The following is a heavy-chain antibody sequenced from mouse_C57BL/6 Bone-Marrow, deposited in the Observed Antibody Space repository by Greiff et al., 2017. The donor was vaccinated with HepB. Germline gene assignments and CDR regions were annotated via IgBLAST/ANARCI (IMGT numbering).Heavy chain of an antibody. J-gene: IGHJ4*01. CDR1: GFNIKDDY. V-gene: IGHV14-4*01. CDR2: IDPENGDT. CDR3: TSFYDGYSLYAMDY. Sequence: EVKVVESGAELVRPGASVKLSCTASGFNIKDDYMHWVKQRPEQGLEWIGWIDPENGDTEYASKFQGKATITADTSSNTAYLQLSSLTSEDTAVYYCTSFYDGYSLYAMDYWGQGTSVTVSS. D-gene: IGHD2-3*01.